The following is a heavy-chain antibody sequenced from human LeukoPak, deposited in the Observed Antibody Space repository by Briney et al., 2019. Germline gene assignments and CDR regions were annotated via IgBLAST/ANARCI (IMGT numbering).Heavy chain of an antibody. CDR2: INPDSGGT. V-gene: IGHV1-2*02. CDR1: GYSFSDYY. D-gene: IGHD5-12*01. J-gene: IGHJ5*02. CDR3: TREARAGNWFDP. Sequence: ASVKVSCKASGYSFSDYYIHWLRQAPGQGLEWMGWINPDSGGTNYAQRFQGRVTMTRDTSITTVYMVLSRLRSDDTAVFYCTREARAGNWFDPWGQGTPVIVSS.